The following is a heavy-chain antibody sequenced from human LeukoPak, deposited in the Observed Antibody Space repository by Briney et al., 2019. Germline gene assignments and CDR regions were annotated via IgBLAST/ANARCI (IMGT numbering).Heavy chain of an antibody. V-gene: IGHV3-23*01. CDR1: GASGVTFSNYA. J-gene: IGHJ4*02. Sequence: PGASLRLSCAASGASGVTFSNYALNWVRQAPGKGLEWVSDISGSGHTTNYADSVKGRFSISRDNSKTALYLQMSSLRVEDTAVYYCVEGIFDYWGQGTLVTVSS. D-gene: IGHD3-10*01. CDR3: VEGIFDY. CDR2: ISGSGHTT.